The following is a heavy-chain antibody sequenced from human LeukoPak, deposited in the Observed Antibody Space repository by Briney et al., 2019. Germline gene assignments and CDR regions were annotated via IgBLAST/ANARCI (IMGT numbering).Heavy chain of an antibody. CDR3: AKKDQGMDV. Sequence: PGGSLRLSCAASGFTFSSYGMHWVRQAPGKGLEWVAFMRFVAGNKYYADSVKGRFTISSDNSMNTLYLHMNSLGAEDTAVYYCAKKDQGMDVWGQGTTVTVSS. CDR2: MRFVAGNK. V-gene: IGHV3-30*02. CDR1: GFTFSSYG. J-gene: IGHJ6*02.